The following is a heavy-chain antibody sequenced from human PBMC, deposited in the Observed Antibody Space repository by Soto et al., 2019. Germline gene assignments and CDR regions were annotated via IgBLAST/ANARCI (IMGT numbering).Heavy chain of an antibody. J-gene: IGHJ4*02. CDR1: GGTFSSYA. D-gene: IGHD3-10*01. Sequence: SVKVSCKASGGTFSSYAISWVRQAPGQGLEWMGGIIPIFGTANYAQKFQGRVTITADESTSTAYMELSSLRSEDTAIYYCAKKVNSGSGSQFFDYWGQGTLVTVSS. CDR3: AKKVNSGSGSQFFDY. CDR2: IIPIFGTA. V-gene: IGHV1-69*13.